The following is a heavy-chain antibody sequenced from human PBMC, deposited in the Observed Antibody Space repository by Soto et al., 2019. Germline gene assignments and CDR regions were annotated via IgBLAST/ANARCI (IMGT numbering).Heavy chain of an antibody. J-gene: IGHJ6*02. CDR2: IIPIFDSP. CDR1: GGTFNNFA. Sequence: QVQLVQSGAEVKKPGSSVQVSCKASGGTFNNFAINWVRLAPGQGLEWMGGIIPIFDSPNYAQKFKDRVTITADKSTTTAYMELSSLTSDDTAIYYCARGTYCRGIGCYGGYYSYYDMDVWGQGTTVSVSS. D-gene: IGHD2-15*01. V-gene: IGHV1-69*06. CDR3: ARGTYCRGIGCYGGYYSYYDMDV.